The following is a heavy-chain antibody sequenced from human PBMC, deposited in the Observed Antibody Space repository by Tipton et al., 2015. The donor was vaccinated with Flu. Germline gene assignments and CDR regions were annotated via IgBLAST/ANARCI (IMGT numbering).Heavy chain of an antibody. D-gene: IGHD2-21*01. V-gene: IGHV4-59*01. CDR3: ARGPPGPSIRAYYFDI. CDR1: GGSIRGYY. Sequence: LRLSCTVSGGSIRGYYWNWIRQFPGKGLEWIGFVYYTGCTNYKSSLKSRVTISTDTSTNQVSLKMNSVIAADTAVYYCARGPPGPSIRAYYFDIWGQGALVTVSS. J-gene: IGHJ4*02. CDR2: VYYTGCT.